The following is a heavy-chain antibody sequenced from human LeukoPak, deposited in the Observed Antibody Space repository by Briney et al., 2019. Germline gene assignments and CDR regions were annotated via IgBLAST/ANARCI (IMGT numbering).Heavy chain of an antibody. Sequence: SETLSLTCAVYGGSFSGYYWSWIRQPPGKGLEWIGYIYYSGSTNYNPSLKSRVTISVDTSKNQFSLKLSSVTAADTAVYYCARHEGGDGYNFLPFDYWGQGTLVTVSS. J-gene: IGHJ4*02. CDR1: GGSFSGYY. V-gene: IGHV4-59*08. CDR3: ARHEGGDGYNFLPFDY. CDR2: IYYSGST. D-gene: IGHD5-24*01.